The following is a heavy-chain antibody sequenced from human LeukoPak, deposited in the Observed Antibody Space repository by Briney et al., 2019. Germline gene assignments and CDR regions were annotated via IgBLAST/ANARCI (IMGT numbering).Heavy chain of an antibody. V-gene: IGHV3-23*01. CDR2: IHAGGSDP. CDR3: AKGGHHYNPFFY. J-gene: IGHJ4*02. D-gene: IGHD3-22*01. Sequence: PGGSLRLSYAASGFTFSTSPMGWVRQAPGKGLEWVSSIHAGGSDPFYADSVQGRFTISRDNSKNTLSLQLNSLRAEDTAVYFCAKGGHHYNPFFYCGQGALVTVSS. CDR1: GFTFSTSP.